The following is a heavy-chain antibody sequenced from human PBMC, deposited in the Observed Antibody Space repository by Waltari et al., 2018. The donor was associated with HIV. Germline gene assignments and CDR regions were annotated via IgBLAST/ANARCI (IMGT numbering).Heavy chain of an antibody. V-gene: IGHV4-61*02. CDR1: GGSISSGSYY. Sequence: QVQLQESGPGLVKPSQTLSLTCTVSGGSISSGSYYWRWIRQTAGKGLEWIGRIYTSGSTNYNPSLKSRVTISVDTSKNQFSLKLSSVTAADTAVYYCARAVDGYYDSSGYCFDYWGQGTLVTVSS. J-gene: IGHJ4*02. D-gene: IGHD3-22*01. CDR2: IYTSGST. CDR3: ARAVDGYYDSSGYCFDY.